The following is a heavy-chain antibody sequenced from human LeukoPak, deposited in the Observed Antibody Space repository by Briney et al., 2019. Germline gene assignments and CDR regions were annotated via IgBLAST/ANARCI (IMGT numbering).Heavy chain of an antibody. CDR2: ISGNGAAT. Sequence: GGSLRLSCAASGYTFSGSAMSWVRQAPGKGLKWVSAISGNGAATFYADSVKGRFTISRDNSKNTLYLQMNSLRAEDTAVYYCAKRFSSSGGYFDYWGQGTLVTVSS. CDR1: GYTFSGSA. V-gene: IGHV3-23*01. J-gene: IGHJ4*02. D-gene: IGHD6-6*01. CDR3: AKRFSSSGGYFDY.